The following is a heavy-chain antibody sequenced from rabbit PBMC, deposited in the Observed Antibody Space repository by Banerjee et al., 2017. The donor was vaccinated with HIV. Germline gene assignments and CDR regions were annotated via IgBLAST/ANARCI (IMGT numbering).Heavy chain of an antibody. CDR1: GFSFSSSYN. D-gene: IGHD4-1*01. Sequence: QEQLEESGGGLVQPEGSLTLTCTASGFSFSSSYNMCWVRQAPGKGLEWIACIYTGSSANTYYASWAKGRFTISKTSSTTVTLQMTSLTAADTATYFCARDLAGVIGWNFNLWGQGTLVTVS. V-gene: IGHV1S45*01. J-gene: IGHJ4*01. CDR3: ARDLAGVIGWNFNL. CDR2: IYTGSSANT.